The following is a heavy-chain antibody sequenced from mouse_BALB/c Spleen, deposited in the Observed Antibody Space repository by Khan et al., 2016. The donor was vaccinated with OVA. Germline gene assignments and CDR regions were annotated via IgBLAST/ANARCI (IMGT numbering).Heavy chain of an antibody. V-gene: IGHV3-2*02. CDR2: ISYSGST. D-gene: IGHD1-2*01. J-gene: IGHJ2*01. CDR3: ARTARIKY. CDR1: GYSITSGYG. Sequence: QLQQSGPGLVKPSQSLSLTCTVTGYSITSGYGWNWMRQFPGHKLEWRGYISYSGSTNYNHYLKGRISFTRDTSKNQFFLQLNSVTTEDTATYYCARTARIKYWGQGTTLTVSS.